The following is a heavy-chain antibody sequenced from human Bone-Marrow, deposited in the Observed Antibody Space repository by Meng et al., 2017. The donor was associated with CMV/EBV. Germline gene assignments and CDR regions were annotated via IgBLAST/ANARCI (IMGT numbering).Heavy chain of an antibody. Sequence: GGSLRLSCAVSRFTFSSYAMHWVRQAPGKGLVWVSRINSDGSSTSYADSVKGRFTISRDNAKNTLYLQMNSLRAEDTAVYYCARTNSGSFDYWGQGTLVTVSS. CDR3: ARTNSGSFDY. CDR1: RFTFSSYA. D-gene: IGHD2/OR15-2a*01. CDR2: INSDGSST. J-gene: IGHJ4*02. V-gene: IGHV3-74*01.